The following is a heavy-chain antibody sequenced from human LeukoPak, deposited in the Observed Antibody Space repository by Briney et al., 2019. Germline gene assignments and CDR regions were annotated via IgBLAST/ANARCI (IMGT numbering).Heavy chain of an antibody. J-gene: IGHJ3*01. CDR2: IKQDGSEK. D-gene: IGHD3-22*01. Sequence: GGSLRLSCTASGFTITSYVTSWVRQAPGKGLEWVANIKQDGSEKYYVDSVKGRFTISRDNAKNSLYLQMNSLRAEDTAVYYCARDGSTVVQGWGQGTMVTVSS. CDR1: GFTITSYV. CDR3: ARDGSTVVQG. V-gene: IGHV3-7*01.